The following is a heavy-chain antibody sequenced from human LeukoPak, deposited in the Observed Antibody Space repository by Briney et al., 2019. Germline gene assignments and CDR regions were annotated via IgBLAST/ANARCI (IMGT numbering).Heavy chain of an antibody. CDR2: ISGSGGST. V-gene: IGHV3-23*01. CDR1: GFTFSSYG. D-gene: IGHD2-15*01. J-gene: IGHJ4*02. CDR3: AKDLYCSGGSCFEPFDY. Sequence: GALRLSCAASGFTFSSYGMSWVRQAPGKGLEWVSAISGSGGSTYYADSVKGRFTISRDNSKNTLYLQMNSLRAEDTAVYYCAKDLYCSGGSCFEPFDYWGQGTLVTVSS.